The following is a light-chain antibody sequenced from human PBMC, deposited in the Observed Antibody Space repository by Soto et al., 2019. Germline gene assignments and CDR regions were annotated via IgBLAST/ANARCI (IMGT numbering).Light chain of an antibody. V-gene: IGLV2-14*01. CDR1: SSDVGDYNY. CDR3: CSYMRNSLYV. CDR2: AVS. J-gene: IGLJ1*01. Sequence: QSALTQPASVSGSPGQSITISCTGTSSDVGDYNYVSWYQQHPGKAPKLMISAVSNRPPGVSDRFSGSKSGNTASLTISGLQAEDEADYYCSYMRNSLYVFGTGTKVTVL.